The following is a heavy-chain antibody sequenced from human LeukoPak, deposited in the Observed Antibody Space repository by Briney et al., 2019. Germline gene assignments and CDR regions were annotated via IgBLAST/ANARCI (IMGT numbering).Heavy chain of an antibody. Sequence: GESLEISCKGSGYSFTSYWIGWVRQMPGKGLEWMGIIYPDVSDTRYNPSFEGQVIISVDKSISTASLQWSSLKASDTATYYCARHGHCTNGVCYSNYYYYMDVWGKGTTVTVSS. V-gene: IGHV5-51*01. J-gene: IGHJ6*03. CDR2: IYPDVSDT. CDR3: ARHGHCTNGVCYSNYYYYMDV. D-gene: IGHD2-8*01. CDR1: GYSFTSYW.